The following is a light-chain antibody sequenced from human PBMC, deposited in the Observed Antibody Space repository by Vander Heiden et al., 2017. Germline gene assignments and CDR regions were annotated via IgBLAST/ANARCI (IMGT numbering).Light chain of an antibody. CDR2: KAS. V-gene: IGKV1-5*03. J-gene: IGKJ1*01. CDR3: QQYNTYWM. CDR1: QSSSTD. Sequence: DIQMTQSPSTLYASVGDRVTITCRASQSSSTDLAWYQRKPGTAPKLLIYKASTLESGVPSRFSGSGSGTEFTLTISSLQPDDFATYYCQQYNTYWMSGQGTKVEIK.